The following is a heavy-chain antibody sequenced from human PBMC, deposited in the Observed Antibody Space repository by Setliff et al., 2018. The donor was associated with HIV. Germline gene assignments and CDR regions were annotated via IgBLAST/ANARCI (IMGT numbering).Heavy chain of an antibody. D-gene: IGHD3-10*01. V-gene: IGHV1-46*01. CDR1: GYTFTTYH. J-gene: IGHJ4*02. CDR2: INPKNRST. Sequence: ASVKVSCKASGYTFTTYHMHWLRQAPGQGLEWMGIINPKNRSTTYAQRFQDRVTMTSDTSTNTFYMEVSSLKSEDTAVYYCTRNLYYYASGIHFGVYWGQGTPVTVSS. CDR3: TRNLYYYASGIHFGVY.